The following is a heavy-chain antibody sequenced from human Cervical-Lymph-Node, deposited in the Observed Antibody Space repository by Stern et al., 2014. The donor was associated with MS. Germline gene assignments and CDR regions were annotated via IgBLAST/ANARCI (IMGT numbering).Heavy chain of an antibody. CDR3: ARDPSLDRDGDVYWYFDL. Sequence: QVQLVQSGAEVKKPGSSVRVSCKASGGTFSTFAISWFRQAPGQGPEWMGGIIPTFGPGKYAEKFQGRVTITADESTRTAYMELSSLRFEDTAVYYCARDPSLDRDGDVYWYFDLWGRGTLVTVSP. CDR2: IIPTFGPG. V-gene: IGHV1-69*01. CDR1: GGTFSTFA. D-gene: IGHD4-17*01. J-gene: IGHJ2*01.